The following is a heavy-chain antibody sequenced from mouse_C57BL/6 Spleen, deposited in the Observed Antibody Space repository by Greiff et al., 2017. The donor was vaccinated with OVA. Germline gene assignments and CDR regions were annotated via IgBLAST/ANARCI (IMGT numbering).Heavy chain of an antibody. Sequence: VMLVESGAELVKPGASVKLSCKASGYTFTEYTIHWVKQRSGQGLEWIGWFYPGSGSIKYNEKFKDKATLTADKSSSTVYMELSRLTSEDSAVYFCARHEGGGNSFAYWGQGTLVTVSA. D-gene: IGHD2-1*01. CDR2: FYPGSGSI. J-gene: IGHJ3*01. CDR3: ARHEGGGNSFAY. CDR1: GYTFTEYT. V-gene: IGHV1-62-2*01.